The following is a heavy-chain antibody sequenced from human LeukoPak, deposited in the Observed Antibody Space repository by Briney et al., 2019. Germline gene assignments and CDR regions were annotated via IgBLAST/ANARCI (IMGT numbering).Heavy chain of an antibody. CDR2: ISSNGGST. Sequence: PGGSLRLSCAASGFTFSSYAMHWVRQAPGKGLEYVSAISSNGGSTYYANSVKGRFTISRDNSKSTLYLQMRSLRAEDMAVYYCAREPFHYYGMDVWGQGTTVTVSS. J-gene: IGHJ6*02. CDR3: AREPFHYYGMDV. V-gene: IGHV3-64*01. CDR1: GFTFSSYA.